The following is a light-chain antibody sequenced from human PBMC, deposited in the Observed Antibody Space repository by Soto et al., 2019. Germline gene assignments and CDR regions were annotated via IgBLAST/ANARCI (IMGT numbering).Light chain of an antibody. J-gene: IGKJ2*01. CDR3: QQYYSLPLT. CDR1: QTVLYSSYNKNY. V-gene: IGKV4-1*01. CDR2: WAS. Sequence: DIVMTQSPDFLAVSLGERATINCKSSQTVLYSSYNKNYVAWFQQKPGHPPKLLIHWASTRESGVPDRFSGSGSGTDFTLTIDRLQAEDVAVYHCQQYYSLPLTFGQGTRLEIK.